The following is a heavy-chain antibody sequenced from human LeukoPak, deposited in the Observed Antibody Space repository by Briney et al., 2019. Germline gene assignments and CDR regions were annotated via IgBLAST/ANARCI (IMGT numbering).Heavy chain of an antibody. D-gene: IGHD3-22*01. Sequence: QPGGSLRLSCAASGFTFSIYAMSWVRQAPGKGLQWVSSITSSGDGTYYADSVKGRFTISRDNSENMLDLQMNSLRVEDTAVYFCAKDRPNYYGSNGHYYRRDGDYWGQGTLVTVSS. CDR3: AKDRPNYYGSNGHYYRRDGDY. CDR1: GFTFSIYA. J-gene: IGHJ4*02. V-gene: IGHV3-23*01. CDR2: ITSSGDGT.